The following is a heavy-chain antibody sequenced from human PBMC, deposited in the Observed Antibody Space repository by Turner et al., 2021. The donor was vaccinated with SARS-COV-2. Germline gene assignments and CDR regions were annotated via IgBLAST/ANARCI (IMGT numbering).Heavy chain of an antibody. CDR3: ARRMPNYYDSSGYYLDAFDI. Sequence: EVQLVESGGGLVKPGGSLRLSCAASGFTFSSYTMNWVRQGPGEGLGWGSSISRSSRYIYYAESVKGRFTISRDNAKNSLYLQMNSLGAEDTAVYYCARRMPNYYDSSGYYLDAFDIWGQGTMVTVSS. CDR1: GFTFSSYT. D-gene: IGHD3-22*01. V-gene: IGHV3-21*01. CDR2: ISRSSRYI. J-gene: IGHJ3*02.